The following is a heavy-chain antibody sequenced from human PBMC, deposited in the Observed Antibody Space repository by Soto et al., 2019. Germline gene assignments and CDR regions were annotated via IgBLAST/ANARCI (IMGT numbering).Heavy chain of an antibody. CDR1: GYTFTSYA. D-gene: IGHD1-26*01. CDR2: INAGNGNT. J-gene: IGHJ4*02. V-gene: IGHV1-3*01. Sequence: ASVKVSCKASGYTFTSYAMHWVRQAPGQRLEWMGWINAGNGNTKYSQKFQGRVTITRDTSASTAYMELRSLRSDDTAVYYCAREDTEWEQLGYWGQGTLVTVSS. CDR3: AREDTEWEQLGY.